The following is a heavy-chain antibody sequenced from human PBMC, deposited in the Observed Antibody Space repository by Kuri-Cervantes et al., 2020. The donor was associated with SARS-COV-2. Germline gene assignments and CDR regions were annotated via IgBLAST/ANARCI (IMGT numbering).Heavy chain of an antibody. Sequence: SCAVSGGSISSGGYSWSWIRQPPGKGLEWIGYIYHSGSTYYNPSLKSRVTISVDRSKNQFSLKLSSVTAADTAVYYCARVSAETIFGVVTTAAWFDPWGQGTLVTVSS. V-gene: IGHV4-30-2*01. J-gene: IGHJ5*02. CDR2: IYHSGST. CDR3: ARVSAETIFGVVTTAAWFDP. CDR1: GGSISSGGYS. D-gene: IGHD3-3*01.